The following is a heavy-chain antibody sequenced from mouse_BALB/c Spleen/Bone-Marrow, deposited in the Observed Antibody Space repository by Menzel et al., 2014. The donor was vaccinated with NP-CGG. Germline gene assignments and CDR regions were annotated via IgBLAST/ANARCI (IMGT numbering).Heavy chain of an antibody. V-gene: IGHV1S41*01. CDR1: GYTFTNYW. CDR2: IAPGSGST. Sequence: DLVKPGASVKLSCKASGYTFTNYWINWIKQRPGQGLEWIGRIAPGSGSTYYNEMFKGKATLTVNTSSSSAYIQLSSLSSEDSAVYFCARGIYYGNYLYAMDYWGQGTSVTVSS. CDR3: ARGIYYGNYLYAMDY. D-gene: IGHD2-1*01. J-gene: IGHJ4*01.